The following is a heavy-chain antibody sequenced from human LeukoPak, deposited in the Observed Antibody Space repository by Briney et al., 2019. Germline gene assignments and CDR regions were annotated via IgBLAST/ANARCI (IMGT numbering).Heavy chain of an antibody. Sequence: GGSLRLSCAASGFTFSTHWTYWVRQAPGKELVWVSRISGDGSMTSYADSVKGRFTISRDNAKDALFLQMTSLRVEDTAVYSCASLLTPYHGSGGGGVDVWGQGTTVTVSS. D-gene: IGHD3-10*01. J-gene: IGHJ6*02. CDR1: GFTFSTHW. V-gene: IGHV3-74*01. CDR3: ASLLTPYHGSGGGGVDV. CDR2: ISGDGSMT.